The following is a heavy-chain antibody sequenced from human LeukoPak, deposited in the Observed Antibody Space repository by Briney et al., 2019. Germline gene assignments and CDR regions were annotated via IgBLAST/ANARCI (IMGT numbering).Heavy chain of an antibody. J-gene: IGHJ3*02. CDR2: ISSSSSYI. D-gene: IGHD1-26*01. Sequence: GGSLRLSCAASGLTFSSYSMNWVRQAPGKGLEWVSSISSSSSYIYYADSVKGRFTISRDNAKNSLYLQMNSLRAEDTAVYYCARGGRFDAFDIWGQGTMVTVSS. V-gene: IGHV3-21*01. CDR1: GLTFSSYS. CDR3: ARGGRFDAFDI.